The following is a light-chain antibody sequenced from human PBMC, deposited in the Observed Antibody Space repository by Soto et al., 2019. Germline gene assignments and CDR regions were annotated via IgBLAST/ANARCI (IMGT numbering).Light chain of an antibody. Sequence: QSVLTQAPSASGTPGQRVTISCSGSSSNIGSKTVNWYQQLPGMAPKLLIFNNHQRPSGVPDRFSGSKSGTSASLAISGLQYDDEADYYCAAWDDSLNACVFGTGTKLTVL. J-gene: IGLJ1*01. CDR3: AAWDDSLNACV. V-gene: IGLV1-44*01. CDR2: NNH. CDR1: SSNIGSKT.